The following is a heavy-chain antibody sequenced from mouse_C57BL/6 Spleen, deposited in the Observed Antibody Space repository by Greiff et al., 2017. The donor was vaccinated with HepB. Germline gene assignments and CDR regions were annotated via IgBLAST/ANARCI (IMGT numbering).Heavy chain of an antibody. D-gene: IGHD1-1*01. CDR3: DSEGEIYYYGSSDGAMDY. Sequence: EVKLVESGGGLVKPGGSLKLSCAASGFTFSDYGMHWVRQAPEKGLEWVAYISSGSSTIYYADTVKGRFTISRDNAKDTLFLQLTSLRTEDTAMYYCDSEGEIYYYGSSDGAMDYWGQGTSVTVSS. J-gene: IGHJ4*01. V-gene: IGHV5-17*01. CDR2: ISSGSSTI. CDR1: GFTFSDYG.